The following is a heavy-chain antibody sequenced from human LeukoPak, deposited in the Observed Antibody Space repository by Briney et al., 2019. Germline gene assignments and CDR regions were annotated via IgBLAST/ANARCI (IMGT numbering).Heavy chain of an antibody. V-gene: IGHV4-61*02. CDR1: GGSISSGSYY. CDR3: ARLRYFEEFDY. CDR2: IYTSGST. D-gene: IGHD3-9*01. Sequence: SETLSLTCTVSGGSISSGSYYWSWIRQPAGKGLEWIGRIYTSGSTNYNPSLKSRVTISVDTSKNQFSLKLSSVAAADTAVYYCARLRYFEEFDYWGQGTLVTVSS. J-gene: IGHJ4*02.